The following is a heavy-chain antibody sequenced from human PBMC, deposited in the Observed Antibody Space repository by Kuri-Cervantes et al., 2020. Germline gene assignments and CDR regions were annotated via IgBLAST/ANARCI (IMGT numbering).Heavy chain of an antibody. Sequence: GGSLRLSCAASGFTFEKAWMSWVRQAPGKGLEWIGRIKSKADGETTDYAGPVQGRFTISRDDSKNTLYLQMTSLKTEDAAVYYCTKIGDNYDSSGYYYRHYYYYMDVWGKGTTVTVSS. CDR1: GFTFEKAW. D-gene: IGHD3-22*01. J-gene: IGHJ6*03. V-gene: IGHV3-15*01. CDR3: TKIGDNYDSSGYYYRHYYYYMDV. CDR2: IKSKADGETT.